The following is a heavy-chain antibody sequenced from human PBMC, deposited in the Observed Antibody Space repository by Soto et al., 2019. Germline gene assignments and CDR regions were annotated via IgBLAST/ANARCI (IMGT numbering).Heavy chain of an antibody. CDR2: IYHSGST. D-gene: IGHD5-18*01. CDR1: GGSISSNGYY. V-gene: IGHV4-31*03. J-gene: IGHJ5*02. Sequence: QVQLQESGPGLVKPSQTLSLTCIVSGGSISSNGYYWNWIRQHPGKGLEWIGYIYHSGSTYYNPSRKSRATTSLATSKNRFSLTLSSVTVADTAMYYCARDGGTAMVLDPWGQGSLVTVSS. CDR3: ARDGGTAMVLDP.